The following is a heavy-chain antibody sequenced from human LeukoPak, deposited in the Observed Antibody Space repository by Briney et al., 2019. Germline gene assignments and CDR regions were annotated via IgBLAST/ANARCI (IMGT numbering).Heavy chain of an antibody. CDR2: IKWDGGST. Sequence: GGSLRLSCAASGFTFDDHGMSWVRQAPGKGLEWVSGIKWDGGSTGYADSVKGRFTISRDKVKNSLYLQMNNLRAEDTAAYFCARGSGRFSIFGVPYWGQGTLVTVSS. CDR3: ARGSGRFSIFGVPY. J-gene: IGHJ4*02. CDR1: GFTFDDHG. V-gene: IGHV3-20*04. D-gene: IGHD3-3*01.